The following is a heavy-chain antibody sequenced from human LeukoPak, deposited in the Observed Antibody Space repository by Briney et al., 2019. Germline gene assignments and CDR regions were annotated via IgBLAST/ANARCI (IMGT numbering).Heavy chain of an antibody. CDR2: IRYDGSNK. CDR3: AKDMGSGWYRANFDY. D-gene: IGHD6-19*01. V-gene: IGHV3-30*02. J-gene: IGHJ4*02. Sequence: PGGSLRLSCAASGFTFSNYGMHWVRQAPGKGREWVIVIRYDGSNKFYADSVKGRFTISRDNSKNTMLLQMYSLRPEDTALYYCAKDMGSGWYRANFDYWGRGTLVTVSS. CDR1: GFTFSNYG.